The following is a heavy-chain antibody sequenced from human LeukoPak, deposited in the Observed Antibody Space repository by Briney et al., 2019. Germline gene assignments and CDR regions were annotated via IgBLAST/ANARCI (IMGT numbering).Heavy chain of an antibody. CDR1: GGSISSGGYY. CDR3: ARVKSGCSDGSCYWFDP. V-gene: IGHV4-31*03. CDR2: IYYSGST. Sequence: SETLSLTCTVSGGSISSGGYYWSWIRQHPGKGLEWIGYIYYSGSTYYNPSLKSRVTISVDTSENQFSLKLIPVTAADTAVYYCARVKSGCSDGSCYWFDPWGQGTLVTVSS. J-gene: IGHJ5*02. D-gene: IGHD2-15*01.